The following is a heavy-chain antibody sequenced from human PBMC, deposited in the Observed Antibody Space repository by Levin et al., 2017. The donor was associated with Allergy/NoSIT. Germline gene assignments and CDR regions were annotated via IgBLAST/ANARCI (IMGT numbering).Heavy chain of an antibody. V-gene: IGHV3-74*01. CDR3: ARDTPGTTGTTVYGMDG. Sequence: PGGSLRLSCAASGFTFSSYWMHWVRQAPGKGLVWVSRINSDGSSTSYADSVKGRFTISRDNAKNTLYLQMNSLRAEDTAVYYCARDTPGTTGTTVYGMDGWGQGTTVTVSS. J-gene: IGHJ6*02. D-gene: IGHD1-1*01. CDR2: INSDGSST. CDR1: GFTFSSYW.